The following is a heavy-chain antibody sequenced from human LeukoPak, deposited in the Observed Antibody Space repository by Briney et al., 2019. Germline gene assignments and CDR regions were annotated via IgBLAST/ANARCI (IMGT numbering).Heavy chain of an antibody. D-gene: IGHD4-23*01. J-gene: IGHJ4*02. CDR2: IIPIFGTA. CDR3: ARVGAAVVNGDY. Sequence: ASVKVSCKASGGTFSSYAISWVRQAPGQGLEWMGGIIPIFGTANYAQKFQGRVTITADESTSTAYMELSSLRSEDTAVYYCARVGAAVVNGDYWGQGTLVTVSS. V-gene: IGHV1-69*13. CDR1: GGTFSSYA.